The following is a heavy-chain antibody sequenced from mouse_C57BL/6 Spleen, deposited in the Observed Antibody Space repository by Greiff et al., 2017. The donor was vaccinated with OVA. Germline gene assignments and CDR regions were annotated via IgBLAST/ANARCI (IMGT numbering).Heavy chain of an antibody. D-gene: IGHD1-1*01. Sequence: QVQLQQSGAELVRPGASVTLSCKASGYTFTDYDMHWVKQTPVHGLEWIGAIDPETGGTAYNQKFTGKAILTADKSSSTAYMELRSLTSADSAVYYCTRRIPITSVAPWFAYWGQGTLVTVSA. J-gene: IGHJ3*01. CDR2: IDPETGGT. V-gene: IGHV1-15*01. CDR1: GYTFTDYD. CDR3: TRRIPITSVAPWFAY.